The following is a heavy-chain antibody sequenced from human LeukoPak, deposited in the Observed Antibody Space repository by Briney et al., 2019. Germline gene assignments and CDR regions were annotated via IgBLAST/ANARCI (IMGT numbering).Heavy chain of an antibody. Sequence: GASVKVSCKASGYTFTTYDINWVRQATGQGLEWMGWMNPNSGNTGYAQKFQGRVTITRNTSISTAYMELSSLRSEDTAVYYCARGLRGRYCSGGSCYDLYYYYMDVWGKGTTVTISS. V-gene: IGHV1-8*03. CDR2: MNPNSGNT. D-gene: IGHD2-15*01. J-gene: IGHJ6*03. CDR3: ARGLRGRYCSGGSCYDLYYYYMDV. CDR1: GYTFTTYD.